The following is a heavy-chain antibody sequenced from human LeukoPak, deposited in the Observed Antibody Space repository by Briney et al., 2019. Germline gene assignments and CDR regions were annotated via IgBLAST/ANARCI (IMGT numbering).Heavy chain of an antibody. J-gene: IGHJ4*02. D-gene: IGHD7-27*01. CDR3: AKDGGLWVSAHWGDS. Sequence: GGSLRLSCAASGFTFSSYTMSWVRQAPGKGLEWVSTITTSDGNTYYADSVKGRFTISRDNSKNTLFLQMNSLRAEDTAVYYCAKDGGLWVSAHWGDSWGRGTLVTVSS. V-gene: IGHV3-23*01. CDR2: ITTSDGNT. CDR1: GFTFSSYT.